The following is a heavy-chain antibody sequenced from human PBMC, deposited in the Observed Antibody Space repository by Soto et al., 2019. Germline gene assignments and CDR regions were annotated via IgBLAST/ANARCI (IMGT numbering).Heavy chain of an antibody. J-gene: IGHJ6*02. CDR3: ARDHYDSSGFYNIFFYYYGPGV. CDR2: ISSGRSYI. CDR1: GFTFSSYS. Sequence: EVQLVESGGGLVKAGGSLRLSCSASGFTFSSYSMNWVRQAPGKGLEWVSSISSGRSYIYYADSVKGRFTISRDNAKNSLYLQMNSLRAEDTAVYYCARDHYDSSGFYNIFFYYYGPGVWGPGTTVTVS. D-gene: IGHD3-22*01. V-gene: IGHV3-21*01.